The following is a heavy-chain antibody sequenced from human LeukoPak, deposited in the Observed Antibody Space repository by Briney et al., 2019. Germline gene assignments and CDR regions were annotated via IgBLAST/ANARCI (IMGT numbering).Heavy chain of an antibody. CDR2: INPNSGGT. D-gene: IGHD6-13*01. CDR1: GYTFTGYY. CDR3: ASQNTYSSSWYGQFDY. J-gene: IGHJ4*02. V-gene: IGHV1-2*02. Sequence: ASVKVSCKASGYTFTGYYMHWVRQAPGQGLEWMGWINPNSGGTNYAQKFQGRVTMNRDTSISTACMGLSRLRSDDTAVYFCASQNTYSSSWYGQFDYWGQGTLVTVSS.